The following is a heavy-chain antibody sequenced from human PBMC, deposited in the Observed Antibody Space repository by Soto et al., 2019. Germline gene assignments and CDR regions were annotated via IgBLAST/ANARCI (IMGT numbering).Heavy chain of an antibody. CDR2: IYYSGST. J-gene: IGHJ4*02. Sequence: QVQLQESGPGLVKPSQTLSLTCTVSGGSISSGDYYWSWIRQPPGKGLEWIGYIYYSGSTYYNPSLKSRVTISVDTSKNQFSLKLSSVTAADTAVYYCARAGDLSLDYTQLWYFDYWGQGTLVTVSS. CDR1: GGSISSGDYY. CDR3: ARAGDLSLDYTQLWYFDY. V-gene: IGHV4-30-4*01. D-gene: IGHD2-2*01.